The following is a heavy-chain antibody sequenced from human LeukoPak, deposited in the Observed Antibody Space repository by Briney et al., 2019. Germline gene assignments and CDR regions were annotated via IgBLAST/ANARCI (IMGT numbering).Heavy chain of an antibody. Sequence: TGGSLRLSCAASGFTFSNYWMHWVRQAPGKGLVWVSRINSDGSSTSYADSVKGRFTISRENGKNTLYLQMSSLRDEDTAVYYCARGPTDYWGQGTLVTVSS. V-gene: IGHV3-74*01. CDR1: GFTFSNYW. CDR3: ARGPTDY. CDR2: INSDGSST. J-gene: IGHJ4*02.